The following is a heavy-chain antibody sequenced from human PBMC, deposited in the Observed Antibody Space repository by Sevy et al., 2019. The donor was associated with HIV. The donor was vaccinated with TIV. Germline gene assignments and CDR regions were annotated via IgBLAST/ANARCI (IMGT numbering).Heavy chain of an antibody. V-gene: IGHV3-7*03. CDR3: ARDCSSTSCLWGLDV. CDR1: GFSFNMYW. CDR2: IKRDGSEK. D-gene: IGHD2-2*01. J-gene: IGHJ6*02. Sequence: GGSLRLSCTASGFSFNMYWMSWVRQAPGQGMEWVAHIKRDGSEKYYVDSVRGRFTISRYNAKNSLYLQMNSLRAEDTAVYYCARDCSSTSCLWGLDVWGQGTTVTVSS.